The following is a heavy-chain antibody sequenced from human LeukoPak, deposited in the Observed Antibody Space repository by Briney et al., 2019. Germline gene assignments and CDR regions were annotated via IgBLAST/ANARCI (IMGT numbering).Heavy chain of an antibody. CDR1: GGSISSYY. CDR3: ARLYYDSSGQYYFDY. D-gene: IGHD3-22*01. V-gene: IGHV4-59*01. Sequence: SETLSLTCTVSGGSISSYYWSWIRQPPGKGLEWIGYIYYSGSTNYNPSLKSRVTISVDTSKNQFSLKLSSATAADTAVYYCARLYYDSSGQYYFDYWGQGTLVTVSS. J-gene: IGHJ4*02. CDR2: IYYSGST.